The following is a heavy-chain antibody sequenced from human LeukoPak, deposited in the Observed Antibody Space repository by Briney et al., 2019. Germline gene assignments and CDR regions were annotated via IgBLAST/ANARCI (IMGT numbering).Heavy chain of an antibody. CDR1: GGTFSSYA. D-gene: IGHD1-26*01. Sequence: GSSVKVSCKASGGTFSSYAISWVRQAPGQGLEWMGGIIPIFGTANYAQEFQGRVTITADESTSTAYMELSSLRSEDTAVYYCAREDSGSYRKAFDIWGQGTMVTVSS. CDR2: IIPIFGTA. CDR3: AREDSGSYRKAFDI. V-gene: IGHV1-69*01. J-gene: IGHJ3*02.